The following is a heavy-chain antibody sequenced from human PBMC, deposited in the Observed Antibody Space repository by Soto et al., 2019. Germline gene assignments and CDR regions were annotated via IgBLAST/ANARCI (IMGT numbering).Heavy chain of an antibody. CDR1: GFTASTFG. Sequence: QVQLVESGGGVVQPGRSLRLSCAVSGFTASTFGMHWVRQVPGKGLEWVAVISRDGGTKFYADSVKGRFTISRDNSRNTLFLEMNSLRGDDMAVYYCTGEVASGYWGQGTLVTVSS. D-gene: IGHD2-8*02. CDR3: TGEVASGY. V-gene: IGHV3-30*03. J-gene: IGHJ4*02. CDR2: ISRDGGTK.